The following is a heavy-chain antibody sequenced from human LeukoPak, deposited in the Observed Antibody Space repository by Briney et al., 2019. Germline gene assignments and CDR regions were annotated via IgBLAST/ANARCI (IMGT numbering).Heavy chain of an antibody. Sequence: MPSEALSLTCTFSGGSITSYYWSWIRQPAGKGLEWIGRIYTSGSTNYNPSLKSRVTISVDTSKNQFSLKLNSVTAADTAVYSCGGEGNLYYYYMDVWGKGTTVTISS. V-gene: IGHV4-4*07. D-gene: IGHD1-14*01. CDR1: GGSITSYY. CDR3: GGEGNLYYYYMDV. J-gene: IGHJ6*03. CDR2: IYTSGST.